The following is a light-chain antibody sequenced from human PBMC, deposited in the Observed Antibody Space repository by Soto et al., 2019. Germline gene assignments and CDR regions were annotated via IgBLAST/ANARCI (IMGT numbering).Light chain of an antibody. Sequence: QSVLTQPASVSGSPGQSITISCTGTSSDVGSYNLVSWYQQHPGKAPKLMIYEGSKRPSGVSNRFSGSKSGNTASLTISVLQAEDEADYYCCSYAGSSTPRVFGGGTKLTVL. J-gene: IGLJ2*01. CDR1: SSDVGSYNL. CDR3: CSYAGSSTPRV. V-gene: IGLV2-23*01. CDR2: EGS.